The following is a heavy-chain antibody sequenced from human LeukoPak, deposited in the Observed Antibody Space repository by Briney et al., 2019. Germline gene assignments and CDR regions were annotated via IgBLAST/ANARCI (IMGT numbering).Heavy chain of an antibody. J-gene: IGHJ4*02. Sequence: QPGGSLRLSCAASGFTFSSYWMHWVRQAPGKGLVWVSRINSDGSSTSYADSVKGRFTISRDNAKNTLYLQMNSLRAEDTAVYYCARSGGYSSGWTIFDYWGQGTLVTVSS. CDR2: INSDGSST. D-gene: IGHD6-19*01. CDR1: GFTFSSYW. CDR3: ARSGGYSSGWTIFDY. V-gene: IGHV3-74*01.